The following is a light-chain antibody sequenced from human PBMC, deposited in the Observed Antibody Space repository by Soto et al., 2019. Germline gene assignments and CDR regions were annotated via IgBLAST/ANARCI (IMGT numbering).Light chain of an antibody. V-gene: IGKV3-20*01. J-gene: IGKJ1*01. CDR3: QQYGGSPWT. Sequence: EIVLTPYTGTLSLSPGERATLSCRASQSVSNSYLAWYQQKPGQAPRLLIYGASSRATGIPDRFSGSGSGTDFALTISRLEPEDFAVYHCQQYGGSPWTFGQGTKVEIK. CDR2: GAS. CDR1: QSVSNSY.